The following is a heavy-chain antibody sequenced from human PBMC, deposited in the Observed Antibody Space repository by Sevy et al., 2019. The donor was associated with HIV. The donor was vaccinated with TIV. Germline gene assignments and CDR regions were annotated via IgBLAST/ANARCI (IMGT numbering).Heavy chain of an antibody. V-gene: IGHV3-7*01. CDR3: ARDPQRNFDY. Sequence: GGSLRLSCAASGFAFSSYWMTWVRQAPGKRLEWVANIKQDGSEKYYVDSVKGRFTISRDNAKTSLYLQMNSLRAEDTAVYYCARDPQRNFDYWGQGTLVTVSS. CDR1: GFAFSSYW. J-gene: IGHJ4*02. CDR2: IKQDGSEK.